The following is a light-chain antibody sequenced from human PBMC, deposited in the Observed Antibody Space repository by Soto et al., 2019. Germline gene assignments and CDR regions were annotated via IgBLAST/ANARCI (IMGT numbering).Light chain of an antibody. Sequence: EIVLTQSPGTLSLSQGERATLACRASQSVSSSYLAWYQQKPGQAPRLLIYGASSRATGIPDRFSGSGSGTDFTLTISRLEPEDFAVYYCQQYNNWPPWTFGQGTKVDI. CDR3: QQYNNWPPWT. J-gene: IGKJ1*01. V-gene: IGKV3-20*01. CDR2: GAS. CDR1: QSVSSSY.